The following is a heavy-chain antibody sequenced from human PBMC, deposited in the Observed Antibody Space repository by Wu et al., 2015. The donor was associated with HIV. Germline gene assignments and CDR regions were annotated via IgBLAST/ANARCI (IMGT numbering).Heavy chain of an antibody. J-gene: IGHJ4*02. CDR1: GGTFSSYA. CDR2: IIPIFGTA. V-gene: IGHV1-69*05. CDR3: AREPLSYYYDSSGYIGTYYFDY. Sequence: QVQLVQSGAEVKKPGSSVKVSCKASGGTFSSYAISWVRQAPGQGLEWMGGIIPIFGTANYAQKFQGRVTITTDESTSTAYMELSSLRSEDTAVYYCAREPLSYYYDSSGYIGTYYFDYWGQGTLVTVSS. D-gene: IGHD3-22*01.